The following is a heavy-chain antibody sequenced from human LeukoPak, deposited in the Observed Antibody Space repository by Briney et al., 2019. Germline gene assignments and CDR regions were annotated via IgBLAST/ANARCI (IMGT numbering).Heavy chain of an antibody. Sequence: ASVKVSCKVSGYTLTELSMHRVRQAPGKGLEWMGGFDPEDGETIYAQKFQGRVTMTEDTSTDTAYMELSSLRSEDTAVYYCAFAPRIEGVYYYGMDVWGKGTTVTVPS. D-gene: IGHD1-26*01. CDR3: AFAPRIEGVYYYGMDV. V-gene: IGHV1-24*01. CDR1: GYTLTELS. J-gene: IGHJ6*04. CDR2: FDPEDGET.